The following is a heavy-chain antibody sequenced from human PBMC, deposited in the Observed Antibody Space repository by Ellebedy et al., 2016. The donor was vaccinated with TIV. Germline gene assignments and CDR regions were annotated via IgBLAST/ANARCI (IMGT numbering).Heavy chain of an antibody. CDR3: TTDYNPGVYYYGSGSPSSPYGMDV. V-gene: IGHV3-7*01. CDR1: GFTFSSYW. D-gene: IGHD3-10*01. CDR2: IKQDGSEK. Sequence: GGSLRLSXAASGFTFSSYWMSWVRQAPGKGLEWVANIKQDGSEKYYVDSVKGRFTISRDNAKNSLYLQMNSLRAEDTAVYYCTTDYNPGVYYYGSGSPSSPYGMDVWGQGTTVTVSS. J-gene: IGHJ6*02.